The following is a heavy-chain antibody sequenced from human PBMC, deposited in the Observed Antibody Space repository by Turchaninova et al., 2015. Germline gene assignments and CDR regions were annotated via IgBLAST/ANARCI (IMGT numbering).Heavy chain of an antibody. CDR2: TYHSGRT. V-gene: IGHV4-38-2*01. CDR3: AKLGQWLGESDY. Sequence: QVQLQESGPGLVKPSETLSLPCSVSGYSISIGYYWGWVRQPPGKGLEWIGSTYHSGRTYYNPSLKSRVAISVDTSKNQFSLRLSSVTVADTAVYYCAKLGQWLGESDYWGQGTLVSVSS. CDR1: GYSISIGYY. D-gene: IGHD6-19*01. J-gene: IGHJ4*02.